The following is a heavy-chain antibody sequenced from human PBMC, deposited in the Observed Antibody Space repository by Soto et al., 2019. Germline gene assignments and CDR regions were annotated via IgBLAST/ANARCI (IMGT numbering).Heavy chain of an antibody. CDR3: AKDLGGYNQAFDY. CDR2: ISYDGSNK. CDR1: GFTFSSYA. D-gene: IGHD5-12*01. Sequence: PGGSLRLSCAASGFTFSSYAMHWVRQAPGKGLEWVAVISYDGSNKYYADSVKGRFTISRDNSKNTLYLQMNSLRAEDTAVYYCAKDLGGYNQAFDYWGQGTLVTVSS. J-gene: IGHJ4*02. V-gene: IGHV3-30*04.